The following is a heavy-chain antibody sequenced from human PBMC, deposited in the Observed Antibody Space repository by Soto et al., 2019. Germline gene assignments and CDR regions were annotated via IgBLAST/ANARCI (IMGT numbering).Heavy chain of an antibody. V-gene: IGHV3-23*01. D-gene: IGHD3-16*01. J-gene: IGHJ6*03. Sequence: PGGSLRFSCAASGFTFHLYAINWVRQAPGKGLEWVSSINGAGDNTHYAESVKGRFTISSDSSRNTVDLQMNNLRDEDTAVYYCARDGPAWGHLYYMAVWGKGTAVTVSS. CDR3: ARDGPAWGHLYYMAV. CDR2: INGAGDNT. CDR1: GFTFHLYA.